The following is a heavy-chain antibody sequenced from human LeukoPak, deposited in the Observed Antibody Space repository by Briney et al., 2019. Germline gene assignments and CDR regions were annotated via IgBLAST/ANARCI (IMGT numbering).Heavy chain of an antibody. CDR2: ISSSGSTI. D-gene: IGHD2-2*01. CDR1: GFTFSDYY. CDR3: ALIGPPDCSSTSCREGTD. Sequence: GGSLRLSCAAFGFTFSDYYMSWIRQAPGKGLEWVSYISSSGSTIYYADSVKGRFTISRDNSKNTLDLQMNSLRLEDTAVYYCALIGPPDCSSTSCREGTDWGQGTLVTVSS. J-gene: IGHJ1*01. V-gene: IGHV3-11*04.